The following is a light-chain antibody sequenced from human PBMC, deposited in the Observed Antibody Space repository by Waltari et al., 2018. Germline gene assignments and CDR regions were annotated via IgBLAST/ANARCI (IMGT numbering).Light chain of an antibody. Sequence: SSVLTQPPSVSVAPGQTATITCEEYNIGSKIVHWYQQKPGQAPVMVVFDDRDRPSGIPERFSGSNSGDTATLTISRVEDGDEADYYCQVWDGLSDRPVFGGGTKLTVL. CDR2: DDR. CDR3: QVWDGLSDRPV. V-gene: IGLV3-21*02. CDR1: NIGSKI. J-gene: IGLJ3*02.